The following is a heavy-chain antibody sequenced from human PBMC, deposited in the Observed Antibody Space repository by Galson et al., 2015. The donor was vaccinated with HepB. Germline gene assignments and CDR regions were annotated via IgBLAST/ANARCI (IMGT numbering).Heavy chain of an antibody. CDR1: GYTFTGYY. V-gene: IGHV1-2*02. CDR3: ALLEVVPAAIPDYYGMDV. CDR2: INPNSGGT. D-gene: IGHD2-2*02. Sequence: SVKVSCKASGYTFTGYYMHWVRQAPGQGLEWMGWINPNSGGTNYAQKFQGRVTMTRDTSISTAYMELSRLRSDDTAVYYCALLEVVPAAIPDYYGMDVWGQGTTVTVSS. J-gene: IGHJ6*02.